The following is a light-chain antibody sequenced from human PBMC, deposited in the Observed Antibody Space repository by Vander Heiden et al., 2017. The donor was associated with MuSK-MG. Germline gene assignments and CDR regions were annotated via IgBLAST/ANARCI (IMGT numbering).Light chain of an antibody. CDR2: AAS. CDR3: QQGYSPPYT. V-gene: IGKV1-39*01. Sequence: DIQLTQSPSSLSASVGDRVTITCRASQSNNSYVDWYQQKPGKAPKLLIYAASSLESGVPSRFGGSGSGTDFTLTISSLQPEDFATYYCQQGYSPPYTFGQGTKLAI. CDR1: QSNNSY. J-gene: IGKJ2*01.